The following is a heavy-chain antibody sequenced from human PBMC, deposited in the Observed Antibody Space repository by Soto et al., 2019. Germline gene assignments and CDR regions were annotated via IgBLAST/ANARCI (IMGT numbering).Heavy chain of an antibody. Sequence: GGSLRLSCAASGFTFSSYAMSWVRQAPGKGLEWVAVISYDGSNKYYADSVKGRFTISRENAKNSLYLQMNSLRAEDTAFYYCARAPGYCNNTSCFYFFDYWGQGALVTVSS. CDR1: GFTFSSYA. J-gene: IGHJ4*02. CDR2: ISYDGSNK. V-gene: IGHV3-30-3*01. CDR3: ARAPGYCNNTSCFYFFDY. D-gene: IGHD2-2*01.